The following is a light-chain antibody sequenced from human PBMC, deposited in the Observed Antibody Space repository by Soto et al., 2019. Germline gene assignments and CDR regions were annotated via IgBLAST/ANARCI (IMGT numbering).Light chain of an antibody. J-gene: IGKJ2*01. CDR1: QSIDTF. V-gene: IGKV1-39*01. Sequence: DIQMTQSPSSLSASVGDRVTITCRASQSIDTFLNWYQQRPGKAPKLLIYAASSLQSGVPSTFSGSGSRTDFTLTVSSLQPEDFATYYCQQSYSIPYTFGQGTKLEIK. CDR2: AAS. CDR3: QQSYSIPYT.